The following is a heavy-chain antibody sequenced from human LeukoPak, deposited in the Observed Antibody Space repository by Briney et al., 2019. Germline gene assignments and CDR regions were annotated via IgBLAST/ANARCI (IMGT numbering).Heavy chain of an antibody. J-gene: IGHJ6*02. CDR3: AKVLRRLFPPMDV. D-gene: IGHD3-22*01. CDR1: GFTFSSYG. CDR2: ISYDGSNK. Sequence: GGSLRLSCAASGFTFSSYGMHWVRQAPGKGLEWVAVISYDGSNKYYADSVKGRFTISRDSSKNTLYLQMNSLRAEDTAVYYCAKVLRRLFPPMDVWGQGTTVTVSS. V-gene: IGHV3-30*18.